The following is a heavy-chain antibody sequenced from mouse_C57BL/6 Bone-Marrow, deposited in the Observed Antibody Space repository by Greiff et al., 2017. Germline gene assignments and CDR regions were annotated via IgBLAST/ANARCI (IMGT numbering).Heavy chain of an antibody. CDR2: ISSGGDYI. J-gene: IGHJ3*01. Sequence: EVMLVESGEGLVKPGGSLKLSCAASGFTFSSYAMSWVRQTPEKRLEWVAYISSGGDYIYYADPVKGRFTISRDNARNTLYLQMSSLKSEDTAMYYCTIDSSGYLWFAYWGQGTLVTVSA. CDR3: TIDSSGYLWFAY. CDR1: GFTFSSYA. D-gene: IGHD3-2*02. V-gene: IGHV5-9-1*02.